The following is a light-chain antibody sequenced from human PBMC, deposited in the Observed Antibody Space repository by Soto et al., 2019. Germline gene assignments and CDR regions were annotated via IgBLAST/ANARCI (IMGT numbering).Light chain of an antibody. CDR2: GAS. V-gene: IGKV3D-15*01. CDR1: QFVSSN. Sequence: EIVMTQSPVTLSVSPGERATLSCRASQFVSSNLAWYQQKPGQAPRLLIYGASTRATGIPAGFSGSGSGTEFTLTISNLQSEDFAVYFCQQYHNWPPITFGQGTRLEIK. CDR3: QQYHNWPPIT. J-gene: IGKJ5*01.